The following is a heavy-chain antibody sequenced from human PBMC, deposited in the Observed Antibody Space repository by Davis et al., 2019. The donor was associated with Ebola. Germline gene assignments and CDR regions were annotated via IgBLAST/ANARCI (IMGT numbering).Heavy chain of an antibody. J-gene: IGHJ5*02. D-gene: IGHD6-13*01. CDR3: ARAIALPNWFDP. V-gene: IGHV1-18*01. CDR1: GYTFTSYG. Sequence: AASVKVSCKTFGYTFTSYGITWVRQAPGQGLEWMGWISAYNGKTSYAQNFQDRVTMTTDTSTSTAYMELRSLRSDDTAVYYCARAIALPNWFDPWGQGTLVTVSS. CDR2: ISAYNGKT.